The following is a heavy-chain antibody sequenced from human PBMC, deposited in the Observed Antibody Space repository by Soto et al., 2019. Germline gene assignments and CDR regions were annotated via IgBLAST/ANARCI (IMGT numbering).Heavy chain of an antibody. J-gene: IGHJ6*02. CDR3: ARRKSSGCGDYYYGMDV. D-gene: IGHD6-19*01. CDR2: IYYSGST. Sequence: SETQSLKRTISGGSISSSTYICVCICQPPGKGLEWIGSIYYSGSTYYNPSLKSRVTISVDTSKNQFSLKLSSVTAADTAVYYCARRKSSGCGDYYYGMDVWGQGTTVT. V-gene: IGHV4-39*01. CDR1: GGSISSSTYI.